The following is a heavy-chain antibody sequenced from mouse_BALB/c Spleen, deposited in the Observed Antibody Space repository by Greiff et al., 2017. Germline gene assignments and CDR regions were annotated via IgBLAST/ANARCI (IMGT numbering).Heavy chain of an antibody. D-gene: IGHD1-1*01. CDR3: TGCYGSSYRLWYFDV. Sequence: VQLQQPGAELVKPGASVKMSCKASGYTFTSYWMHWVKQRPGQGLEWIGVIDPSYSYTSYNQKFKGKATLTVDTSSSTAYMQLSSLTSEDSAVYYCTGCYGSSYRLWYFDVWGAGTTVTVSS. J-gene: IGHJ1*01. V-gene: IGHV1S127*01. CDR1: GYTFTSYW. CDR2: IDPSYSYT.